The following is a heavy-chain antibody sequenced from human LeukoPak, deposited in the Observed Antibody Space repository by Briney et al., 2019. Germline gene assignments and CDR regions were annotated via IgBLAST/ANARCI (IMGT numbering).Heavy chain of an antibody. CDR1: RSTPSNDG. V-gene: IGHV3-7*01. D-gene: IGHD2/OR15-2a*01. CDR3: ARDDNWRPCEY. J-gene: IGHJ4*02. Sequence: VGTPRLSRAPSRSTPSNDGMSSVGQSAGTGLEGWDNIKQHGSETYYGDSLKGRFTISRDNSKNTLYLHMNRLRAEETAVYYCARDDNWRPCEYGGQGNLVTVSS. CDR2: IKQHGSET.